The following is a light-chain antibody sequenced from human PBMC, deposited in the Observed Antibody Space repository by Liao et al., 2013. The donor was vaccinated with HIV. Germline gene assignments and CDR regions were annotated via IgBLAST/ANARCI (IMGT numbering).Light chain of an antibody. Sequence: SYELTQPPSLSVALQKTAMITCGGDNIGGKSVHWYQQKPGQAPVVVIYYDSDRPAGIPERFSGSNSGKMATLTISRVEAGDEADYYCQVWDSPSDHRVFGGGTKLTV. CDR3: QVWDSPSDHRV. CDR2: YDS. J-gene: IGLJ3*02. V-gene: IGLV3-21*04. CDR1: NIGGKS.